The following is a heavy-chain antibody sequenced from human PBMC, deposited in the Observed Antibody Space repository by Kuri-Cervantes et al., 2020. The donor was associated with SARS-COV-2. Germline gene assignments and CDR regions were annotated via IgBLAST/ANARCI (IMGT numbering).Heavy chain of an antibody. D-gene: IGHD3-10*01. Sequence: ASVKVSCKASGYTFTGYYMHWVRQAPGQGLEWMGGINPNSGGTNYAQKFQGWVTMTRDTSISTVYMELSRLRSDDTAVYYCATGMVRGLVVISQGGAFDIWGQGTMVTVSS. V-gene: IGHV1-2*04. CDR2: INPNSGGT. CDR3: ATGMVRGLVVISQGGAFDI. J-gene: IGHJ3*02. CDR1: GYTFTGYY.